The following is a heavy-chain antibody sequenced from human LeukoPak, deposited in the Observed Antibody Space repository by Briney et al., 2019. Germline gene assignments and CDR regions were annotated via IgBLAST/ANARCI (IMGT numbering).Heavy chain of an antibody. CDR2: INHSGST. Sequence: SETLSLTCAVYGGSFSGYYWSWIRQPPGKGLEWIGEINHSGSTNYNPSLKSRVTISVDTSKNQFSLKLSSVTAADTAVYYCARAPPMIVVVRGAFDIWGQGTMVTVSS. CDR1: GGSFSGYY. J-gene: IGHJ3*02. V-gene: IGHV4-34*01. D-gene: IGHD3-22*01. CDR3: ARAPPMIVVVRGAFDI.